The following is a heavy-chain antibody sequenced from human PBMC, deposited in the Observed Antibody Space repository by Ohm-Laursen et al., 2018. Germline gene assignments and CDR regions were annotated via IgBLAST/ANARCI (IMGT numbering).Heavy chain of an antibody. CDR1: GGSISSYY. Sequence: TLSLTCPVSGGSISSYYWSWIRQPAEKGLEWIGRIYTSGSTNYNPSLKSRVTMSVDTSKNQFSLKLSSVTAADTAVYYCARGPHGADSSGYFDYWGQGTLVTVSS. V-gene: IGHV4-4*07. D-gene: IGHD3-22*01. J-gene: IGHJ4*02. CDR2: IYTSGST. CDR3: ARGPHGADSSGYFDY.